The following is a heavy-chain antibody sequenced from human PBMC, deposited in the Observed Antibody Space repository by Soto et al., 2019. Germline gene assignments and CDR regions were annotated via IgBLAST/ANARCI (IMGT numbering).Heavy chain of an antibody. D-gene: IGHD2-2*01. CDR1: GGTFSSYA. CDR2: IIPIFGTA. CDR3: ARAKAIVVVPATLRQYYFDY. V-gene: IGHV1-69*01. J-gene: IGHJ4*02. Sequence: QVQLVQSGAEVKKPGSSVKVCCKASGGTFSSYAISWVRQAPGQGLEWMGGIIPIFGTANYAQKFQGRVTITADESTSTAYMELSSLRSEDTAVYYCARAKAIVVVPATLRQYYFDYWGQGTLVTVSS.